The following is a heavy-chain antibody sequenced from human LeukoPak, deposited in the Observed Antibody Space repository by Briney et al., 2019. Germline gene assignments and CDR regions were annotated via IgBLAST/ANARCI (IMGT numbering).Heavy chain of an antibody. D-gene: IGHD6-13*01. CDR3: ARQLVQGYFDY. CDR2: ISHSGST. J-gene: IGHJ4*02. Sequence: SETLSLTCTVSGGSISSYYWSWIRQPPGKGLEWIGYISHSGSTNYNPSLKSRVTISVDTSKNQFSLKLSSVTAADTAVYYCARQLVQGYFDYWGQGTLVTVSS. V-gene: IGHV4-59*08. CDR1: GGSISSYY.